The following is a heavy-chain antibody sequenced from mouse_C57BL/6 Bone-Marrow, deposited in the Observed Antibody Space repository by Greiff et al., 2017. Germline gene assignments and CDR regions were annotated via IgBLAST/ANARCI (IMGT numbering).Heavy chain of an antibody. D-gene: IGHD1-1*01. CDR3: TSYSYGSRAADY. J-gene: IGHJ4*01. CDR2: IDPENGDT. CDR1: GFTITDDY. Sequence: EVQLQQSGAELVRPGASVKLSCTASGFTITDDYMHWVKQRPEQGLEWIGWIDPENGDTEYASKFPGKATLTADTSSNTAYLQLSSLTSEDTAVYYCTSYSYGSRAADYWGQGTTVTVSS. V-gene: IGHV14-4*01.